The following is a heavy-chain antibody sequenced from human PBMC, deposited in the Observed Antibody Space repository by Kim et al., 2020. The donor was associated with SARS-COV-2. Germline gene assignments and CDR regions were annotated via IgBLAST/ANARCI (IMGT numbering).Heavy chain of an antibody. CDR1: GYTFTSYD. CDR3: ARVPLSKYCSSTSYYDYYYYGMDV. V-gene: IGHV1-8*01. D-gene: IGHD2-2*01. Sequence: ASVKVSCKASGYTFTSYDINWVRQATGQGLEWMGWMNPNSGNTGYAQKFQGRVTMTRNTSISTAYMELSSLRSEDTAVYYCARVPLSKYCSSTSYYDYYYYGMDVWGQGTTVTVSS. CDR2: MNPNSGNT. J-gene: IGHJ6*02.